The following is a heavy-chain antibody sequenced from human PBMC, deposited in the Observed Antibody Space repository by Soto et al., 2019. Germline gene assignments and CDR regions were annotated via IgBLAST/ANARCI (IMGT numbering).Heavy chain of an antibody. CDR3: ARLDHVDTSARSSGGFDF. V-gene: IGHV5-51*01. CDR2: IYPGDSDT. Sequence: GGSLKISRRSPWYSFSDFWLDRVRQRPRKGVEWMGIIYPGDSDTRDSPTFQGQVTISADKSISTDYLQWRSLKVSDTAMYYCARLDHVDTSARSSGGFDFWGQGTLVTVSS. D-gene: IGHD3-22*01. CDR1: WYSFSDFW. J-gene: IGHJ4*02.